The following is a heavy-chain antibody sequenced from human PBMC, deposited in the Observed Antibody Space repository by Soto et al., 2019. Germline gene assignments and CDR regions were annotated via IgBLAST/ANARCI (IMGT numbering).Heavy chain of an antibody. CDR3: TRVAYGDWGGFDY. CDR1: GFAFSSYW. Sequence: EVHLVESGGGLVQPGGSLRLSCGASGFAFSSYWMHWVRQAPGKGLEWVSRINRDGSTTSYAESVKGRFIISRDNAKNTVSLQMSSLGAGDTAVYYCTRVAYGDWGGFDYWGQGTLVTASS. CDR2: INRDGSTT. J-gene: IGHJ4*02. V-gene: IGHV3-74*01. D-gene: IGHD4-17*01.